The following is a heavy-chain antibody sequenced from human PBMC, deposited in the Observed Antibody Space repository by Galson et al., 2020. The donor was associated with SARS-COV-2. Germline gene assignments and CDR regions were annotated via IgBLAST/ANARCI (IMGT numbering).Heavy chain of an antibody. CDR2: ISVSGGST. CDR1: GFTFSNYA. D-gene: IGHD3-22*01. Sequence: GGSLRLSCAASGFTFSNYAMSCVLQAPGKGLDRVSAISVSGGSTFYADSVKGRFTISRDNSKNTLYVQIKSLRGEDTAVYYSAKGTYNYDSSGYWVFDYWGQGTLVTVSS. J-gene: IGHJ4*02. CDR3: AKGTYNYDSSGYWVFDY. V-gene: IGHV3-23*01.